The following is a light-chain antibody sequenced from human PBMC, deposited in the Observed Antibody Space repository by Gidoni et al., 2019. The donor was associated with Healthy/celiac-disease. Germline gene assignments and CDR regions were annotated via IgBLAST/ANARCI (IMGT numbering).Light chain of an antibody. J-gene: IGKJ2*01. CDR3: QQYNNWPPT. CDR2: GAS. CDR1: QSVRSN. V-gene: IGKV3-15*01. Sequence: EIVMTQSPAPLSVSPGERATLSCRASQSVRSNLAWYQQKPGQAPRLRIYGASTRATGIPARFSGSGSGTEFTLTISSLQSEDFAVYYCQQYNNWPPTFGQGTKLEIK.